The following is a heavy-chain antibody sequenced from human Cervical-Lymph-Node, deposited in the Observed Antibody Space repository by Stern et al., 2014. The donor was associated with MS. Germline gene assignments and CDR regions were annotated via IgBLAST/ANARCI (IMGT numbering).Heavy chain of an antibody. CDR3: ARQIEGIPGL. CDR2: IYPGDSDT. J-gene: IGHJ4*02. Sequence: EVQLVQSGAVVRKPGDSLRISCTGSGYGFSDYWIGWGRQMPGKGLEWIGVIYPGDSDTTYSPSFEGQFTMSADKSVATAYLQWSSLKASDTAIYFCARQIEGIPGLWGQGTLVTVSS. D-gene: IGHD6-13*01. V-gene: IGHV5-51*01. CDR1: GYGFSDYW.